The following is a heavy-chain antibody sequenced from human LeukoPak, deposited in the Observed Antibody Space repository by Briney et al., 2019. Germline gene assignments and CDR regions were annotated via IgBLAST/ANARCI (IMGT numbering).Heavy chain of an antibody. CDR2: LYSGGST. V-gene: IGHV3-66*01. Sequence: GGSLRLSCVGSGFTVSSGYMSWVRQAPGKGLEWVSVLYSGGSTYYADSVKGRFTISRDDSKNALYLQMNSLRGEDTAVFYCARATMLGYYYGLDVWGQGTTVTVSS. CDR3: ARATMLGYYYGLDV. J-gene: IGHJ6*02. CDR1: GFTVSSGY. D-gene: IGHD3-10*02.